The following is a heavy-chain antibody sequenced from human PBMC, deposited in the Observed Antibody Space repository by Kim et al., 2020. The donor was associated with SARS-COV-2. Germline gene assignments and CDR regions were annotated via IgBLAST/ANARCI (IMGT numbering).Heavy chain of an antibody. J-gene: IGHJ4*02. CDR3: TRRDYDILTGYLDFDY. D-gene: IGHD3-9*01. Sequence: SVKGRFTISRDDSKNTAYLQMNSLKTEDTAVYYCTRRDYDILTGYLDFDYWGQGTLVTVSS. V-gene: IGHV3-73*01.